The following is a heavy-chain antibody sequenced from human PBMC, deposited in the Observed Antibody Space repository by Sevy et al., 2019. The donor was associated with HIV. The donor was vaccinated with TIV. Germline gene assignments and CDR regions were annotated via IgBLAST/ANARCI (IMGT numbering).Heavy chain of an antibody. CDR2: IIPIFGTA. V-gene: IGHV1-69*13. J-gene: IGHJ6*02. CDR1: GGTFSSYA. D-gene: IGHD5-12*01. CDR3: ARAAVYSGYDSGYYYYGMDV. Sequence: ASVKVSCKASGGTFSSYAISWVRQAPGQGLEWMGGIIPIFGTANYAQKFQGRVTITADESTSTAYMVLSSLRSEDTAVYYCARAAVYSGYDSGYYYYGMDVWGQGTTVTVSS.